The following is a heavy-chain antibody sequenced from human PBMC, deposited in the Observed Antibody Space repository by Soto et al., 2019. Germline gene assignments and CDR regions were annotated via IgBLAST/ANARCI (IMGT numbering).Heavy chain of an antibody. D-gene: IGHD2-2*01. CDR2: ISGSGGTT. CDR3: AKDIVVVPAASN. J-gene: IGHJ4*02. V-gene: IGHV3-23*01. CDR1: GFTFSSYA. Sequence: EVQLLESGGGLVQPGGSLRLSCAASGFTFSSYAMSWVRQAPGKGLEWVSAISGSGGTTYYADSVKGRFTISRDNSKNTLYLQMNSLRAEDTAVYYCAKDIVVVPAASNWGQGTLVTVSS.